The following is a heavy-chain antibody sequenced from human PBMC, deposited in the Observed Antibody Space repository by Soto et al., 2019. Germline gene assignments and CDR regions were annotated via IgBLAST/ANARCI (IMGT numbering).Heavy chain of an antibody. D-gene: IGHD3-3*01. CDR3: ARGEGITIFGVVIDYYYSMDV. J-gene: IGHJ6*03. V-gene: IGHV1-8*01. Sequence: QVQLVQSGAEVKKPGASVKVSCKASGYTFTSYDINWVRQATGQGLEWMGWMNPNSGNTGYAQKFQGRVTMTRNTSISTAYMELSSLRSEDTAVYYCARGEGITIFGVVIDYYYSMDVWGKGTPVTVSS. CDR2: MNPNSGNT. CDR1: GYTFTSYD.